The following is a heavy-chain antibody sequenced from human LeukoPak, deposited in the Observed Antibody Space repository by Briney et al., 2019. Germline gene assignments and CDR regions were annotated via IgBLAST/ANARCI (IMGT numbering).Heavy chain of an antibody. V-gene: IGHV4-30-4*01. D-gene: IGHD3-3*01. CDR2: IYYSGST. CDR1: GGSVSSGDYS. CDR3: ARDRSPLRITRYNWFDP. Sequence: SETLSLTCTVSGGSVSSGDYSWSWIRQPPGKGLEWIGYIYYSGSTYYNPSLKSRVTISVDTSKNQFSLELSSVTAADTAVYYCARDRSPLRITRYNWFDPWGQGTLVTVSS. J-gene: IGHJ5*02.